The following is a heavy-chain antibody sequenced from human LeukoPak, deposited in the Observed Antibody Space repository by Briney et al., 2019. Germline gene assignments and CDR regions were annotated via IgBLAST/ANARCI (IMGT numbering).Heavy chain of an antibody. J-gene: IGHJ3*02. CDR2: ISSSGSTI. CDR1: GFTFSSYE. CDR3: ARDGMADILTGYPFGAFDI. V-gene: IGHV3-48*03. D-gene: IGHD3-9*01. Sequence: GGSLRLSCAASGFTFSSYEMNWVRQATGKGLEWVSYISSSGSTIYYADSVKGRFTISRDNAKNSLYLQMNSLRAEDTAVYYCARDGMADILTGYPFGAFDIWGQGTMVTVSS.